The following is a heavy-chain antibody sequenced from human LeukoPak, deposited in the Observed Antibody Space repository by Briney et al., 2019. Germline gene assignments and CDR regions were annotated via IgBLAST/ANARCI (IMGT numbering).Heavy chain of an antibody. J-gene: IGHJ4*02. CDR1: GFTFSSVW. Sequence: GGSLRLSCAGSGFTFSSVWMTWLRQAPGKGLEWVANINQDGSDKNYVDSVKGRFTISRDNDKNSLYLQMNSLRVEDTAMYYCARKAYGDFDWGQGTLVTVSP. D-gene: IGHD4-17*01. V-gene: IGHV3-7*01. CDR2: INQDGSDK. CDR3: ARKAYGDFD.